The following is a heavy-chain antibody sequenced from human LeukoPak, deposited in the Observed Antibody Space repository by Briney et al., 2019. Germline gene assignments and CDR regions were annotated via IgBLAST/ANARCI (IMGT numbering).Heavy chain of an antibody. V-gene: IGHV3-23*01. D-gene: IGHD5-24*01. J-gene: IGHJ4*02. CDR2: ISGSGGGT. Sequence: PGGSLRLSCAASGFTFSGYAMGWVRQAPGKGLEWVSLISGSGGGTYYADSVKGRFTIFRDNSKNTQYLQMNSLRAEDTAVYYCAKTGTEDGYNIYFDHWGQGTLVTVSS. CDR1: GFTFSGYA. CDR3: AKTGTEDGYNIYFDH.